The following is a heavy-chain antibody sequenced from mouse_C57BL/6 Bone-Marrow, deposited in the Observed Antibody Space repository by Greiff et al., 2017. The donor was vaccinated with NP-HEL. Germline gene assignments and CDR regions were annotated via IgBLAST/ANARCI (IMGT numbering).Heavy chain of an antibody. J-gene: IGHJ2*01. V-gene: IGHV1-52*01. CDR2: IDPSDSET. Sequence: VQLQQPGAELVRPGSSVKLSCKASGYTFTSYWMHWVKQRPIQGLEWIGNIDPSDSETHYNQKFKDKATLTVDKSYSTAYMQLSSLTSEDSAVYYCARWDDYDHYFDYWGQGTTLTVSS. D-gene: IGHD2-4*01. CDR1: GYTFTSYW. CDR3: ARWDDYDHYFDY.